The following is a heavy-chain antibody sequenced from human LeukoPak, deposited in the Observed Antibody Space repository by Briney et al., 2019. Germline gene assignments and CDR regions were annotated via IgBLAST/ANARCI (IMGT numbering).Heavy chain of an antibody. CDR3: VSFYETY. CDR2: INRDGSWT. V-gene: IGHV3-74*01. J-gene: IGHJ4*02. Sequence: GGSLRLSCAASGNYWMHWVRQAPGKGLVWVSHINRDGSWTSYADSVKGRFTISKDNAKNTVYLQMNSLRAEDTAVYYCVSFYETYWGRGTLVTVSS. CDR1: GNYW. D-gene: IGHD2/OR15-2a*01.